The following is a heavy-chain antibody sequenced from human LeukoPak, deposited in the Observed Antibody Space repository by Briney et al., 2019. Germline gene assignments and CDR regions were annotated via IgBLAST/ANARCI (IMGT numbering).Heavy chain of an antibody. V-gene: IGHV4-30-2*01. Sequence: PSETLSLTCAVSGGSISSGGYSWSWIRQPPGKGLEWIGYIYHSESTYYNPSLKSRVTISVDRSKNQFSLKLSSVTAADTAVYYCASLFTIGYCSSTSCPHNWFDPWGQGTLVTVSS. CDR3: ASLFTIGYCSSTSCPHNWFDP. CDR1: GGSISSGGYS. J-gene: IGHJ5*02. D-gene: IGHD2-2*01. CDR2: IYHSEST.